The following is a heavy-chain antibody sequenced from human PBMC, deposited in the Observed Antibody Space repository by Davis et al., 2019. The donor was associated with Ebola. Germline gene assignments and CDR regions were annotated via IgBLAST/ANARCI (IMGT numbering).Heavy chain of an antibody. CDR1: GFTFSSYS. Sequence: GESLKISCAASGFTFSSYSMNWVRQAPGKGLEWVSYISSSSSTIYYADSVKGRFTISRENDKRSLYLQMNSLRAEDTAVYFCARDYYRHGMDVWGQGTTVTVSS. CDR2: ISSSSSTI. CDR3: ARDYYRHGMDV. D-gene: IGHD3-22*01. V-gene: IGHV3-48*01. J-gene: IGHJ6*02.